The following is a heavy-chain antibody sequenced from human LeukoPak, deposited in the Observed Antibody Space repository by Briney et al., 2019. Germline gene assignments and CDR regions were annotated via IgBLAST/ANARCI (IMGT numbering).Heavy chain of an antibody. D-gene: IGHD3-10*01. CDR1: GFTFSTYS. J-gene: IGHJ6*03. V-gene: IGHV3-23*01. CDR2: ISGSGGST. CDR3: AKVAFPKYYYYYYYYMDV. Sequence: PGGSLRLSCAASGFTFSTYSGNWIRQAPGKGLEWVSAISGSGGSTYYADSVKGRFTISRDNSKNTLYLQMNSLRAEDTAVYYCAKVAFPKYYYYYYYYMDVWGKGTTVTVSS.